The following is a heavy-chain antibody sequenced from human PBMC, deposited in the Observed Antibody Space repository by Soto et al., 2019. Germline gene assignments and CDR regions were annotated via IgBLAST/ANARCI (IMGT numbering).Heavy chain of an antibody. D-gene: IGHD3-3*01. Sequence: PSETLSLTCTVSGGSISSSSYYWGWIRQPPGKGLEWIGSIYYSGSTYYNPSLKSRVTISVDTSKNQFSLKLSSVTAADTAVYYCVGGFPETYYDFWSGIRNYYYYYMDVWGKGTTVTVSS. CDR2: IYYSGST. CDR3: VGGFPETYYDFWSGIRNYYYYYMDV. J-gene: IGHJ6*03. V-gene: IGHV4-39*01. CDR1: GGSISSSSYY.